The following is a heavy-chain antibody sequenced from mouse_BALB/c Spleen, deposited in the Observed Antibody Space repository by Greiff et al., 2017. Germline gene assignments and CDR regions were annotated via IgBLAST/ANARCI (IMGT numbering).Heavy chain of an antibody. D-gene: IGHD1-1*01. J-gene: IGHJ2*01. CDR3: ARSRYYGSSYYFDY. CDR1: SYTFTDYA. V-gene: IGHV1-67*01. CDR2: ISTYYGNT. Sequence: QVQLQQSGPELVRPGVSVKISCKGSSYTFTDYAMHWVKQSHAKSLEWIGVISTYYGNTNYNQKFKGKATMTVDKSSSTAYMELARLTSEDSAVYYCARSRYYGSSYYFDYWGQGTTLTVSS.